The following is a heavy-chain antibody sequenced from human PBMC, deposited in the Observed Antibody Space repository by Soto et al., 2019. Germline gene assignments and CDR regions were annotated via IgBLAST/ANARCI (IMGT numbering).Heavy chain of an antibody. CDR2: IYYSGST. D-gene: IGHD3-10*01. J-gene: IGHJ4*02. CDR1: GGSISSYY. V-gene: IGHV4-59*01. Sequence: SETLSLTCTVSGGSISSYYWSWIRQPPGKGLEWIGYIYYSGSTNYNPSLKSRVTISVDTSKNQFSLKLSSVTAADTAVYYCARLPSYYYGSGRSDFDYWGQGTLVTVS. CDR3: ARLPSYYYGSGRSDFDY.